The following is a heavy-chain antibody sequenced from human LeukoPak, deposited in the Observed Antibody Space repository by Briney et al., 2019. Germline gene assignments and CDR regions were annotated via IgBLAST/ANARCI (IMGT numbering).Heavy chain of an antibody. V-gene: IGHV3-21*01. CDR3: ARADTATVTSYFDY. D-gene: IGHD5-18*01. Sequence: GGSLRLSCAASGFTFSSYSMNWVRQAPGKGLEWVSSISSSSSYIYYADSVKGRFTISRDNAKNSLYLQMNSLRAEDTAVYYCARADTATVTSYFDYWGQGTLVTVSS. CDR1: GFTFSSYS. J-gene: IGHJ4*02. CDR2: ISSSSSYI.